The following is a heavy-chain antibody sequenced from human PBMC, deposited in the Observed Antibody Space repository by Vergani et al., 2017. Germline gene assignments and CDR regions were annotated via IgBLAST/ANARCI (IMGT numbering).Heavy chain of an antibody. Sequence: EVQLVESGGGLIQPGGSLRLSCAASGFTVSSNYMSWVRQAPGKGLEWVSVIYSGGSTYYADSVKGRFTISRDNSKNTLYLQMNSLRAEDTAVYYCARLRGYSSGWTDYWGQGTLVTVSS. V-gene: IGHV3-53*01. D-gene: IGHD6-19*01. CDR3: ARLRGYSSGWTDY. CDR2: IYSGGST. J-gene: IGHJ4*02. CDR1: GFTVSSNY.